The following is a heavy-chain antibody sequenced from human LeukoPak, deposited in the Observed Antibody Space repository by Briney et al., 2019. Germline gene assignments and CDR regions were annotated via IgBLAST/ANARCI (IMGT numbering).Heavy chain of an antibody. CDR2: IYSGGST. CDR3: ARVDGGLFDP. V-gene: IGHV3-66*01. J-gene: IGHJ5*02. Sequence: GGSLSLSCAASEFSVGSNYMTWVRQAPGKGLEWVSLIYSGGSTYYADSVKGRFTISRDNSKNTLYLQMNSLRAEDTAVYYCARVDGGLFDPWGQGTLVTVSS. CDR1: EFSVGSNY. D-gene: IGHD4-23*01.